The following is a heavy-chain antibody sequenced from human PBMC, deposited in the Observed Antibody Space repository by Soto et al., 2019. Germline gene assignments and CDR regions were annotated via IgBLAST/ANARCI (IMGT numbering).Heavy chain of an antibody. V-gene: IGHV3-64*01. CDR3: AGGVVVVTATYGMDV. D-gene: IGHD2-15*01. J-gene: IGHJ6*02. CDR2: ISSNGGST. CDR1: GFTFSSYA. Sequence: EVQLVESGGGLVQPGGSLRLSCAASGFTFSSYAMHWVRQAPGKGLEYVSAISSNGGSTYYANSVKGRFTISRDNSKNPLYLQMGSLRAEDMAVYYCAGGVVVVTATYGMDVWGPGTTVTVSS.